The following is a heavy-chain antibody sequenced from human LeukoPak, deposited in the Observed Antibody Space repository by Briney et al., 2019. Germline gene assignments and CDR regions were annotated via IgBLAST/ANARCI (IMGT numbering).Heavy chain of an antibody. V-gene: IGHV3-74*01. CDR1: GFTFSAYW. CDR3: ARDLNWLLFDY. Sequence: GGSLRLSCAASGFTFSAYWMHWVRQAPGKGLVWVSRVKYDGSTAAYADSVKGRFTISRDNTRNILYLEMNSLRVEDTAVYYCARDLNWLLFDYWGQGALVTVSS. J-gene: IGHJ4*02. D-gene: IGHD3/OR15-3a*01. CDR2: VKYDGSTA.